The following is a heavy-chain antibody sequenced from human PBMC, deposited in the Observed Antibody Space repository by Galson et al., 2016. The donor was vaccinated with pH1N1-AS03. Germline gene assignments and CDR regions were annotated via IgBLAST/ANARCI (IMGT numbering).Heavy chain of an antibody. CDR3: ARGRFLDWFPDDY. Sequence: SLRLSCAASGFTFVRYKLHWVRQAPGKGLEWVAVIMYDGNRKYYADSVNGRFTISRDNSKNTLYLQMSSLRVEDTAVYFCARGRFLDWFPDDYWGQGTLVTVSS. V-gene: IGHV3-30*07. J-gene: IGHJ4*02. D-gene: IGHD3/OR15-3a*01. CDR1: GFTFVRYK. CDR2: IMYDGNRK.